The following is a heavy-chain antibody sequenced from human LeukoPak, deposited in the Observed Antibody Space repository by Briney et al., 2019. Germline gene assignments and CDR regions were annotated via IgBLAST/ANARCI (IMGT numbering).Heavy chain of an antibody. V-gene: IGHV3-23*01. Sequence: GGSLRLSCAASGFTFSSYAMSWVRQAPGKGLEWVSAISGSGGSTYYADSVKGRFTISRDNSKNTLYLQMNSLRAEDTAVYYCAKQNWAYIVLAAGRDWFDPWGQGTLVTVSS. CDR3: AKQNWAYIVLAAGRDWFDP. CDR1: GFTFSSYA. J-gene: IGHJ5*02. D-gene: IGHD2-2*01. CDR2: ISGSGGST.